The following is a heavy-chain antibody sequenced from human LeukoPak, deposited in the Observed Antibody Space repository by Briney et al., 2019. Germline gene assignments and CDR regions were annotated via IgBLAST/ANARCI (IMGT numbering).Heavy chain of an antibody. CDR1: GFTFSSYG. D-gene: IGHD6-6*01. Sequence: GGSLRLSCAASGFTFSSYGMHWVRQAPGKGLEWVAFIRYDGSNKYYADSVKGRFTISRDNSKYTLYLQMNSLRAEDTAVYYCAKNYRHSSSSLYFDYWGQGTLVTVSS. J-gene: IGHJ4*02. CDR2: IRYDGSNK. V-gene: IGHV3-30*02. CDR3: AKNYRHSSSSLYFDY.